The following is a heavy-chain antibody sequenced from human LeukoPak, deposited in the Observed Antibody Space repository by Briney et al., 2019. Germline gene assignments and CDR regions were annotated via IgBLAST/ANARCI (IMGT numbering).Heavy chain of an antibody. D-gene: IGHD1-26*01. J-gene: IGHJ3*02. V-gene: IGHV4-39*01. CDR2: IYYSGST. CDR1: GGSISSSSYY. Sequence: SETLSLTCIVSGGSISSSSYYWGWIRQPPGQGLEWIGNIYYSGSTYSNSSLKSRVTISVDTSKNQFSLKLSSVTATDTAAYYCTTYSGTNAFDIWGQGTMVTVSS. CDR3: TTYSGTNAFDI.